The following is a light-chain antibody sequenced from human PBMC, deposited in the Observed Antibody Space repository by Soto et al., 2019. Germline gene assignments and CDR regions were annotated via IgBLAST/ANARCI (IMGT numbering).Light chain of an antibody. CDR2: ENE. Sequence: QSVLTQPPSVSAAPGQMVTISCSGSSSNIGSNYVCWYQQLPGAAPKLLIYENEKTAPEIPDRFSGSKSGTSATLGIAGLQPGDEAHYYRTSYPFTSASVFGTGTNVTV. V-gene: IGLV1-51*01. CDR3: TSYPFTSASV. CDR1: SSNIGSNY. J-gene: IGLJ1*01.